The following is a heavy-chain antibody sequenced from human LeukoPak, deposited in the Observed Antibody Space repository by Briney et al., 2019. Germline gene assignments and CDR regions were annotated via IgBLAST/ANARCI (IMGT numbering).Heavy chain of an antibody. Sequence: GGSLRLSCAASGFSTRTYSMGWVRQAPGKGLEWVSYIGSTSIYADSVKGRFTISRDNSMNTLFLQMNSLRAEDTAVYYCATLSDFWGQGTLVTVSS. D-gene: IGHD3-16*01. CDR3: ATLSDF. CDR1: GFSTRTYS. J-gene: IGHJ1*01. V-gene: IGHV3-48*01. CDR2: IGSTSI.